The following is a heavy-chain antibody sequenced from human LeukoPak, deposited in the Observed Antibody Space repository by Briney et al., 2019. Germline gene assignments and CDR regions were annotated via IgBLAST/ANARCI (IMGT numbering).Heavy chain of an antibody. CDR1: GGTFSSYA. J-gene: IGHJ4*02. Sequence: GASVKVSCKASGGTFSSYAISWVRQAPGQGLEWMGRIIPILGIANYAQKFQGRVTITADKSTSTAYMELSSLRSEDTAVYYCARVLSYDSSGYYYAAFDYWGQGTLVTVSS. CDR3: ARVLSYDSSGYYYAAFDY. CDR2: IIPILGIA. V-gene: IGHV1-69*04. D-gene: IGHD3-22*01.